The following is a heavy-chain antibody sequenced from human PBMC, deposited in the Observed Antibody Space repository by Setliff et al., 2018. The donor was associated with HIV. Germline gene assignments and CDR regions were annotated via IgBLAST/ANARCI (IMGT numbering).Heavy chain of an antibody. D-gene: IGHD5-18*01. V-gene: IGHV1-24*01. CDR3: ATPSAREYSYSILFNY. Sequence: ASVKVSCKVSGSSLIELSMHWVRQAPGKGLEWVGGFDPEDGKTIYAEKFQGRVTMTEDTSTDTAYMELSCLRSEDTAVYYCATPSAREYSYSILFNYWGQGTLVTVSS. CDR1: GSSLIELS. J-gene: IGHJ4*02. CDR2: FDPEDGKT.